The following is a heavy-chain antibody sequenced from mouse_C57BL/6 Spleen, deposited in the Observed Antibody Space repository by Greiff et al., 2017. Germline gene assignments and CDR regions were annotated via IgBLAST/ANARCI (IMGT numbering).Heavy chain of an antibody. V-gene: IGHV1-82*01. D-gene: IGHD1-1*01. Sequence: QVQLQQSGPELVKPGASVKISCKASGYAFSSSWMNWVKQRPGKGPEWIGRIYPGDGDTNYNGKFKGKATLTADKSSSTAYMQLSSLTSEDSAVYFCARITTVVVDYWGQGTTLTVSS. CDR1: GYAFSSSW. J-gene: IGHJ2*01. CDR2: IYPGDGDT. CDR3: ARITTVVVDY.